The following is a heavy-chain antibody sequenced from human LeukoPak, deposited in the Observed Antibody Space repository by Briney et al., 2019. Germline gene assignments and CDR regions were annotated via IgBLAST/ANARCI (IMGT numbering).Heavy chain of an antibody. CDR2: IYYSGST. Sequence: TASETLSLTCTASGGSISSYYWSWIRQPPGKGLEWIRYIYYSGSTNYNPSLKSRVTISVDTSKNQFSLKLSSVTAADTAVYYCAREPPNDYGDSLDAFDIWGQGTMVTVSS. D-gene: IGHD4-17*01. V-gene: IGHV4-59*01. CDR1: GGSISSYY. CDR3: AREPPNDYGDSLDAFDI. J-gene: IGHJ3*02.